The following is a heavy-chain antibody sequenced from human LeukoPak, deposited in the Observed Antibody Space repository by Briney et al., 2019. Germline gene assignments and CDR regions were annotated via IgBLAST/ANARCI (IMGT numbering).Heavy chain of an antibody. D-gene: IGHD3-10*01. Sequence: PGGSLRLSCAASGFTFSSYSMNWVRQAPGKGLEWVSYISSSSSTIYYADSVKGRFTISRDNAKNSLYLQMNSLRAEDTAVYYCARGLWFGELFSIRSDAFDIWGQGTMVTVSS. CDR3: ARGLWFGELFSIRSDAFDI. J-gene: IGHJ3*02. CDR2: ISSSSSTI. CDR1: GFTFSSYS. V-gene: IGHV3-48*04.